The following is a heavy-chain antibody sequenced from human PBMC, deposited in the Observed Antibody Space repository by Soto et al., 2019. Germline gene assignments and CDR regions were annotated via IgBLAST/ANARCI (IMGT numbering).Heavy chain of an antibody. CDR3: TRGPRPISTGTGAY. CDR1: GFIFKMYW. D-gene: IGHD3-10*01. V-gene: IGHV3-74*01. CDR2: IYNDGTYS. J-gene: IGHJ4*02. Sequence: GGSLRLSCAASGFIFKMYWMHWVRQSPGKGLVWISRIYNDGTYSDYADSVRGRFTISRDNVNDTLYLQMNNLRAEDSGLYYCTRGPRPISTGTGAYWGQGTQVTVSA.